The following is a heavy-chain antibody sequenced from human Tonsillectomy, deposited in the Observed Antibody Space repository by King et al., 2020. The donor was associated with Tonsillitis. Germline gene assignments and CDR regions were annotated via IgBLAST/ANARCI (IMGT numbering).Heavy chain of an antibody. CDR1: GFTFGSHA. CDR3: ARDWIERFSLDY. V-gene: IGHV3-30*04. D-gene: IGHD5-24*01. CDR2: ISHDGSAK. J-gene: IGHJ4*02. Sequence: VQLVESGGGVVQPGRSLRLSCAASGFTFGSHAIHWVRQAPGKGLEWVAFISHDGSAKYFADSVKGRFTISRDNSKNTVYLQMNSLRAEDTAVYFCARDWIERFSLDYWGEGTLVAVCS.